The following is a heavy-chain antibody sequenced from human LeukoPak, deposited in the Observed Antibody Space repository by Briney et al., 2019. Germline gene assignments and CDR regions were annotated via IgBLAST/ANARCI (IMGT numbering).Heavy chain of an antibody. CDR1: GGSISSTNW. CDR2: IFHSGTT. V-gene: IGHV4-4*02. J-gene: IGHJ3*02. D-gene: IGHD6-19*01. CDR3: ARDQWLLRGGDHDAFDM. Sequence: SETLSLTCAVSGGSISSTNWWNWVRQPPGKGLEWIGEIFHSGTTNYNPSLKRRVTISLDKSKNQFPLRLSSVTAADTAVYYCARDQWLLRGGDHDAFDMWGPGTLVTVSS.